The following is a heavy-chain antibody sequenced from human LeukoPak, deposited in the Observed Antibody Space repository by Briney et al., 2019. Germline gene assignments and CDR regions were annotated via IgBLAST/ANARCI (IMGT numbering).Heavy chain of an antibody. D-gene: IGHD5-12*01. V-gene: IGHV3-15*01. Sequence: GGSLRLSCAASGFTFSNAWMSWVRQAPGKGLEWVGRIKSKIDGGTTDYAAPVKGRFTISRDNSKNTLNLQMNSLKTEDTAVYYCTTDGAYSGYDPAGYFDYWGQGTLVTVSS. CDR2: IKSKIDGGTT. CDR1: GFTFSNAW. J-gene: IGHJ4*02. CDR3: TTDGAYSGYDPAGYFDY.